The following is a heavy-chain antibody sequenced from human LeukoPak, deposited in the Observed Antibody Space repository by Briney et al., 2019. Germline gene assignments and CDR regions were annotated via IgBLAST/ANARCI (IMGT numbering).Heavy chain of an antibody. J-gene: IGHJ4*02. CDR3: ARDHSPMYYGSGNAGSFDY. CDR1: GFTFSSYW. Sequence: PGGSLRLSCAGSGFTFSSYWMSWVRQAPGKGLEWVSGIYSGGSTYYADSVKGRFTISRDNSKNTLYLQMNSLRAEDTAVYYCARDHSPMYYGSGNAGSFDYWGQGTLVTVSS. V-gene: IGHV3-66*01. CDR2: IYSGGST. D-gene: IGHD3-10*01.